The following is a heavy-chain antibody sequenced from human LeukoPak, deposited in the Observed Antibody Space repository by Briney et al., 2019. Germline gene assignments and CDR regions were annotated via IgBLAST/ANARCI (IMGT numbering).Heavy chain of an antibody. CDR2: IYYSGST. Sequence: ERRSLTSIVSTASINSRSYYWGWIRQPPGKGLEWIGSIYYSGSTYDNPSLKSRVTISVDTSKNQFSLKLSSVTAADTPVYECARLMESADDYWGQGTLVTVSS. J-gene: IGHJ4*02. V-gene: IGHV4-39*01. CDR1: TASINSRSYY. D-gene: IGHD2-2*01. CDR3: ARLMESADDY.